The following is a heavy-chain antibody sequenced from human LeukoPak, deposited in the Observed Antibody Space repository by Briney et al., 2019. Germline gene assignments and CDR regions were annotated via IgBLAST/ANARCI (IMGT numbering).Heavy chain of an antibody. CDR1: GFTFSSYA. CDR2: ISGSGGST. CDR3: AKDPRYYYDSSGLPYYFDY. V-gene: IGHV3-23*01. J-gene: IGHJ4*02. Sequence: PGGSLRLSCAASGFTFSSYAMSWVRQAPGKGLEWVSAISGSGGSTYYADSVKGRFTISRDNSKNTLYLQMNSLRAEDTAVYYCAKDPRYYYDSSGLPYYFDYWGQGTLVTVSS. D-gene: IGHD3-22*01.